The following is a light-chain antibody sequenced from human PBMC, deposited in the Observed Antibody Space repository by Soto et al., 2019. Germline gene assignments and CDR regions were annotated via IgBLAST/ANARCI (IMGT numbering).Light chain of an antibody. V-gene: IGKV3-15*01. Sequence: EIVMTQSPATLSVSPGERATLSCRASQSVSSNLAWYQQKPGQAPRLLIYAASTRATGIPARFSGSGSGTEFTLTISSLQSEDFAVYYCQQYNNWTPWTFGQGTKVDMK. CDR3: QQYNNWTPWT. CDR2: AAS. J-gene: IGKJ1*01. CDR1: QSVSSN.